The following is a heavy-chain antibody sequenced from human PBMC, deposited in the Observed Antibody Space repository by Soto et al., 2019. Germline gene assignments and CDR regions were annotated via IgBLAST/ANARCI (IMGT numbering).Heavy chain of an antibody. D-gene: IGHD5-18*01. CDR2: IWYDGSNK. Sequence: QVQLVESGGGVVQPGRSLRLSCAASGFIFSSYGMHWVRQAPGKGLDWVAVIWYDGSNKYYADSVKGRFTISRDNSKNTLYLQMNSLRAEDTAVYYCASIGYSYGSYYYYGMDVWGQGTTVTVSS. CDR3: ASIGYSYGSYYYYGMDV. V-gene: IGHV3-30*19. CDR1: GFIFSSYG. J-gene: IGHJ6*02.